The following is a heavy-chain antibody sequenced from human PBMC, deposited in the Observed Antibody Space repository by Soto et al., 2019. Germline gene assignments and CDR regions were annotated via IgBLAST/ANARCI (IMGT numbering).Heavy chain of an antibody. D-gene: IGHD7-27*01. CDR1: GFSFRNAW. Sequence: VQLVASGGDLVKPGGSLRLACAGSGFSFRNAWMSWVRQAPGKGPEWIGRIKSESVGGTTDYAAPVKGRFTVSRDDSKNTVYLHMSSLKIEDTAVYYCLGDWLHPWGQGTLVTVSS. J-gene: IGHJ5*02. CDR3: LGDWLHP. V-gene: IGHV3-15*05. CDR2: IKSESVGGTT.